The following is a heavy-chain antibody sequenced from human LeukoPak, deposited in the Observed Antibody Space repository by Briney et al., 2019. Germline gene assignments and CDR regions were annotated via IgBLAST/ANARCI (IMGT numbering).Heavy chain of an antibody. V-gene: IGHV4-34*01. CDR3: ASPAKTPGRYYYYYGMDV. D-gene: IGHD1-1*01. Sequence: SETLSLTCAVYGGSFSGYYWSWIRQPPGKGLEWIGEINHSGSTNYNPPLKSRVTISVDTPKNQFSLKLSSVTAADTAVYYCASPAKTPGRYYYYYGMDVWGQGTTVTVSS. CDR1: GGSFSGYY. CDR2: INHSGST. J-gene: IGHJ6*02.